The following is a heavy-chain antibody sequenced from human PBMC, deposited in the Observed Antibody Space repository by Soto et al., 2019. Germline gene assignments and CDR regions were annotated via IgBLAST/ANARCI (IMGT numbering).Heavy chain of an antibody. CDR3: ARDQTGITTAGGGRIDH. Sequence: QVQLMESGGGVVQPGRSLRLSCAASGFTFSTHAMHWVRQAPGKGLECVAIVSFDGSNKYYADFVKGRFTISRDNSKNTLYLQMSGLTPEDTAFYYCARDQTGITTAGGGRIDHWGQGTLVTVSS. D-gene: IGHD6-13*01. CDR1: GFTFSTHA. CDR2: VSFDGSNK. V-gene: IGHV3-30-3*01. J-gene: IGHJ4*02.